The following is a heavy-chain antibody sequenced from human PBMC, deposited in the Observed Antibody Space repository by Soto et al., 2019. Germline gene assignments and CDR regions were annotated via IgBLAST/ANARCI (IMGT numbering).Heavy chain of an antibody. CDR1: GGSISSGGYY. D-gene: IGHD5-18*01. V-gene: IGHV4-31*03. CDR3: ARSTAMDNYYGMDV. CDR2: IYYSGST. J-gene: IGHJ6*02. Sequence: SETLSLTCTVSGGSISSGGYYWSWIRQHPGKGLEWIGYIYYSGSTYYNPSLKSRVTISVDTSKNQFSLKLSSVTPADTAVYYCARSTAMDNYYGMDVWGQGTTVTVSS.